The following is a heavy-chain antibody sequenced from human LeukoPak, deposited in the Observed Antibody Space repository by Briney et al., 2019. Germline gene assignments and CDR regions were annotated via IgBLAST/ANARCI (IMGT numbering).Heavy chain of an antibody. CDR2: ISYSGST. D-gene: IGHD6-19*01. Sequence: SETLSLTCTVSGGSINNYFWSWLRQPPGKGLDWIAYISYSGSTNYNPSLKSRVTISVDTSKNQFSLKLSSVTAADTAVYYCARVVGYSSGWYPREGYSQHWGQGTLVTVSS. CDR1: GGSINNYF. J-gene: IGHJ1*01. CDR3: ARVVGYSSGWYPREGYSQH. V-gene: IGHV4-59*12.